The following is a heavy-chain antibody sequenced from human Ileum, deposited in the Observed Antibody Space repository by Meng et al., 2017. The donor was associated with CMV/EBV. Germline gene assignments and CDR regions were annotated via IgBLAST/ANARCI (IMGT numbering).Heavy chain of an antibody. Sequence: CKPSGSSFVNSNINWVRQATGQGLGWMGRVNPKSGDTEYAQKFQGRITVTKDTATNTVYMELNSLTTDDTAVYYCARHSSGWSILDYWGQGALVTVSS. D-gene: IGHD6-19*01. CDR3: ARHSSGWSILDY. J-gene: IGHJ4*02. CDR1: GSSFVNSN. V-gene: IGHV1-8*03. CDR2: VNPKSGDT.